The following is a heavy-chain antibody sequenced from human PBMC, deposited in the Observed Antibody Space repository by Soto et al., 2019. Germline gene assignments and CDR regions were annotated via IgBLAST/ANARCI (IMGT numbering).Heavy chain of an antibody. CDR1: GFTFRSYA. V-gene: IGHV3-48*02. CDR3: VRDRGWTGYDWEY. D-gene: IGHD5-12*01. Sequence: EVQLVESGGGLVQPGGSLRLSCAASGFTFRSYAMNWVRQAPGKGLEWVSYISSTSRSTIYYADSVKGRFTISRDDTKNSLYLQMNSLRDEDTAVYYCVRDRGWTGYDWEYWGQGTLVAVSS. CDR2: ISSTSRSTI. J-gene: IGHJ4*02.